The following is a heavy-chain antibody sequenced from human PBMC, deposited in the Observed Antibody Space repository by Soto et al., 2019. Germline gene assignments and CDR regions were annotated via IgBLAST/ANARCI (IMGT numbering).Heavy chain of an antibody. D-gene: IGHD5-12*01. V-gene: IGHV3-64D*08. CDR1: GFTFSSYA. J-gene: IGHJ4*02. Sequence: PGGSLRLSCSASGFTFSSYAMHWVRQAPGKGLEYVSAISSNGGSTYYADSVKGRFTISRDNSKNTLYLQMSSLRAEDTAVYYCVKGGYSGYDYGQFDYWGQGTLVTVSS. CDR3: VKGGYSGYDYGQFDY. CDR2: ISSNGGST.